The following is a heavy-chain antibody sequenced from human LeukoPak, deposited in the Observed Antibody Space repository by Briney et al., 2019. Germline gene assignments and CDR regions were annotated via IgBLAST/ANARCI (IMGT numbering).Heavy chain of an antibody. V-gene: IGHV1-69*04. J-gene: IGHJ4*02. CDR1: GYTFTSYG. CDR2: IIPILGIA. D-gene: IGHD3-22*01. Sequence: SVKVSCKASGYTFTSYGISWVRQAPGQGLEWMGRIIPILGIANYAQKFQGRVTITADKSTSTAYMELSSLRSEDTAVYYCARETTYYYDSSGYSGYYFDYWGQGTLVTVSS. CDR3: ARETTYYYDSSGYSGYYFDY.